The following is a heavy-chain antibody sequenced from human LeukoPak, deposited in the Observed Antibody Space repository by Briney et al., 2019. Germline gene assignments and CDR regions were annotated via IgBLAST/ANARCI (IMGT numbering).Heavy chain of an antibody. CDR3: ASPPHDGYCSSISCYLGY. V-gene: IGHV3-53*01. D-gene: IGHD2-2*03. J-gene: IGHJ4*02. CDR2: IYSGGST. Sequence: GGSLRLSCAASGFTVSSNYMSWVRQAPGKGLEWVSVIYSGGSTYYADSVKGRFTISRDNSKNTLYLQMNSLRAEDTAVYYCASPPHDGYCSSISCYLGYWGQGTLVTVSS. CDR1: GFTVSSNY.